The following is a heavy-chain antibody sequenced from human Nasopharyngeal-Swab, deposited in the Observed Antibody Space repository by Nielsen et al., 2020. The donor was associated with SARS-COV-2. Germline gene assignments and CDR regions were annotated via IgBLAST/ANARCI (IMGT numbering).Heavy chain of an antibody. D-gene: IGHD3-16*01. J-gene: IGHJ6*04. CDR3: ARAGGV. CDR2: ISSSSGYI. V-gene: IGHV3-21*01. Sequence: VRQAPGKGLEWVSSISSSSGYIYYADSVKGRFTISRDNAKNSLYLQMNSLRAEDTAVYYCARAGGVWGKGTTVTVSS.